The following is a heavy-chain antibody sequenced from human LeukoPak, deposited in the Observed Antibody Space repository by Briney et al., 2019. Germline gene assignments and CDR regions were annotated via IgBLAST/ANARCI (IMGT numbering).Heavy chain of an antibody. V-gene: IGHV3-23*01. D-gene: IGHD1-26*01. J-gene: IGHJ4*02. CDR2: ISGSGGST. CDR1: GFIFSSYA. Sequence: GGSLRLSCAASGFIFSSYAMSWVRQAPGKGLEWVSTISGSGGSTYYADSVKGRFTISRDNSKNTLYLQMNSLRAEDTALYYCAKRVGGTPDYWGLGTLVTVSS. CDR3: AKRVGGTPDY.